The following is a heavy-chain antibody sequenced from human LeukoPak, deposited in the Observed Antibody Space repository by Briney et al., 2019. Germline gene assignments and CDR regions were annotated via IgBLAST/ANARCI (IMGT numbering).Heavy chain of an antibody. CDR3: ARDGSSGWYGTAEYFQH. CDR2: INPSGGST. V-gene: IGHV1-46*01. J-gene: IGHJ1*01. CDR1: GYTFTSYY. D-gene: IGHD6-19*01. Sequence: ASVNVSCKASGYTFTSYYTHWVRQAPGQGLEWMGIINPSGGSTSYAQKFQGRVTMTRDTSTSTVYMELSSLRSEDTAVYYCARDGSSGWYGTAEYFQHWGQGTLVTVSS.